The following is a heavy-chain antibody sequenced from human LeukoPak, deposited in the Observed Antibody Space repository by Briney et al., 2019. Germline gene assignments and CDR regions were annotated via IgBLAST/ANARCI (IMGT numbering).Heavy chain of an antibody. Sequence: GYCNSSRSTLSSYAISWVRQRLGQGHEWMGRIIPILGIANYAQKFQGRVTITADKSTSTAYMELSSLRSEDTAVYYCARVPSITMVRGVIITPNWFDPWGQGTLVTVSS. D-gene: IGHD3-10*01. V-gene: IGHV1-69*04. J-gene: IGHJ5*02. CDR3: ARVPSITMVRGVIITPNWFDP. CDR1: RSTLSSYA. CDR2: IIPILGIA.